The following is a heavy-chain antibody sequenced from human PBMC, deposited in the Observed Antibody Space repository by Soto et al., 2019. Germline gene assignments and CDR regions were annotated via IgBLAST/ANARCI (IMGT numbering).Heavy chain of an antibody. V-gene: IGHV3-30*18. CDR3: AKDIKTAVPSTLPIGYFDY. J-gene: IGHJ4*02. D-gene: IGHD2-15*01. CDR1: GFTFTSFG. Sequence: PGGSLRLSCAASGFTFTSFGMHWVRQAPGKGLEWMTVISYDGYHKFYADSVKGRFTISRDNSKNTLYLQINSLRAEDTAIYYCAKDIKTAVPSTLPIGYFDYWGQGALVTVSS. CDR2: ISYDGYHK.